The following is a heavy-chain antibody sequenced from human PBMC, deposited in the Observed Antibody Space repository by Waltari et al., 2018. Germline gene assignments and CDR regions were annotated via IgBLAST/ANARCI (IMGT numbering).Heavy chain of an antibody. CDR1: GYSISSGYY. D-gene: IGHD2-21*01. Sequence: QVXLQESGPGLXKPSXTLXLTCTVSGYSISSGYYWGWIRQPPGKGLGWIXSIYHSGSTXXSXSLKXRXTXSVDTSKXQFSLKLSSVTAADXAXXXCARALSGGDXPSWXDXWGXGTLVTVSS. J-gene: IGHJ5*02. CDR3: ARALSGGDXPSWXDX. V-gene: IGHV4-38-2*02. CDR2: IYHSGST.